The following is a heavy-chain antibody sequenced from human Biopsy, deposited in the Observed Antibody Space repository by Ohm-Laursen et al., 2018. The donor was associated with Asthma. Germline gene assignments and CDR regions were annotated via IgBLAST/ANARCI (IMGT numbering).Heavy chain of an antibody. Sequence: SLRLSCAASGFTFRNFGMHWVRQAPGKGLEWVALISSDVREWYADSVKGRFTISRDNSKNTLDLQMKSLRGDDTAVYYCVRWRSGYPDHYSDFWGLGTLVTVSS. D-gene: IGHD2-21*01. CDR1: GFTFRNFG. V-gene: IGHV3-30*03. CDR2: ISSDVRE. J-gene: IGHJ4*02. CDR3: VRWRSGYPDHYSDF.